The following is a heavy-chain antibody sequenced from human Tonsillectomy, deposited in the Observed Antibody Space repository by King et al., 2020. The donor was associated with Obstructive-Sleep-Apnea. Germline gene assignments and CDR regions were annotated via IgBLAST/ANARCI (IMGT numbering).Heavy chain of an antibody. CDR2: IGVYNGDK. CDR1: GYTFTSYG. J-gene: IGHJ4*02. Sequence: QLVQSGVEVKKPGASVKVSCKASGYTFTSYGITWVRLAPGQGLEWVGWIGVYNGDKKYAQKFQGRVTMTTDTSTNTAYMEFRSLRSDDTAVYYCARYAYAAVGSTDYFDYWGQGTLVTVSS. CDR3: ARYAYAAVGSTDYFDY. D-gene: IGHD6-13*01. V-gene: IGHV1-18*04.